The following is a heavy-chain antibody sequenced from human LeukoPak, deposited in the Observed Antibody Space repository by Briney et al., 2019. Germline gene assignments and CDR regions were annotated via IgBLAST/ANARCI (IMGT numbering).Heavy chain of an antibody. CDR3: TSQQQLLTYFHS. Sequence: GASLLLSCTASRFTFGDYSMNWVRQAPGKGLEWVGFIRSKTYDGTTEYAASVEGRFTISRDDSKSIAYLQMNSLKIEDTAVYYCTSQQQLLTYFHSWGKGNLVTVSS. V-gene: IGHV3-49*04. CDR2: IRSKTYDGTT. CDR1: RFTFGDYS. D-gene: IGHD6-13*01. J-gene: IGHJ4*02.